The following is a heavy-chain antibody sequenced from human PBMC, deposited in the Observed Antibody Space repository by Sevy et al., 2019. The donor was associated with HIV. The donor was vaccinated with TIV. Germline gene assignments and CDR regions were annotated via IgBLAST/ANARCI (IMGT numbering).Heavy chain of an antibody. J-gene: IGHJ4*02. CDR1: GFTFSSYA. Sequence: GGSLRLSCAASGFTFSSYAMSWVRQAPGKGLEWVSAISGSGNTYYADSVKGRFTISGDNPKKTLFLQMNSLRAEDTAVYYCAKDRSHIIMIRGVVIFDYWGQGPLVTVSS. D-gene: IGHD3-10*01. CDR2: ISGSGNT. V-gene: IGHV3-23*01. CDR3: AKDRSHIIMIRGVVIFDY.